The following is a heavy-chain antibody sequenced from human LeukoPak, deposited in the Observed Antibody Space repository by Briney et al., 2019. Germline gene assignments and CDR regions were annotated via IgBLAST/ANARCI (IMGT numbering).Heavy chain of an antibody. CDR2: IYYSGST. J-gene: IGHJ3*02. Sequence: SETLSLTCTVSGYSISSGYYWGWIRQPPGKGLEWIGSIYYSGSTYYNPSLKSRVTISVDTSKNQFSLKLSSVTAADTAVYYCARDNSTGDILTGYYAFDIWGQGTMVTVSS. CDR3: ARDNSTGDILTGYYAFDI. CDR1: GYSISSGYY. D-gene: IGHD3-9*01. V-gene: IGHV4-38-2*02.